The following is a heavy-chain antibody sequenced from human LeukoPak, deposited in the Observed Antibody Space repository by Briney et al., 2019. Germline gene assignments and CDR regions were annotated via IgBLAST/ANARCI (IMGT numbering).Heavy chain of an antibody. J-gene: IGHJ6*04. V-gene: IGHV1-69*13. CDR3: ARYSSGWYPGYYYYGMDV. D-gene: IGHD6-19*01. Sequence: GASVKVSCKASGGTFSSYAISWVRQAPGRGLEWMGGIIPIFGTANYAQKFQGRVTITADESTSTAYMELSSLRSEDTAVYDCARYSSGWYPGYYYYGMDVWGKGTTVTVSS. CDR1: GGTFSSYA. CDR2: IIPIFGTA.